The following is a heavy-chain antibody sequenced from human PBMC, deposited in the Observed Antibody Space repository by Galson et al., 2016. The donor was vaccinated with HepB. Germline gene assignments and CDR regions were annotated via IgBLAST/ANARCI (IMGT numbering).Heavy chain of an antibody. CDR3: ARALNYYYYMDV. CDR2: IYPGDSDT. CDR1: GYSFSIYW. V-gene: IGHV5-51*01. J-gene: IGHJ6*03. Sequence: QSGAEVKKPGESLKVSCKGSGYSFSIYWIGWVRQMPGKGLEWMGIIYPGDSDTRYSPSFQGLVTISADKSIDTAYLRWSSLKASDTAMYYCARALNYYYYMDVWGNGTTVTVSS.